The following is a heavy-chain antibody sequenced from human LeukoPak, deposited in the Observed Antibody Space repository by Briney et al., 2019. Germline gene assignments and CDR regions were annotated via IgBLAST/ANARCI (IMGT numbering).Heavy chain of an antibody. D-gene: IGHD1-7*01. V-gene: IGHV3-48*03. Sequence: GGSLRLSCAASGFTFSSYEMNWVRQAPGKGLEWVSYISSSGSSIYYADSVKGRFTISRDNAKNSLYLQMNSLRAEDTAVYYCARESGTIDYWGQGTLVTVSS. CDR3: ARESGTIDY. J-gene: IGHJ4*02. CDR1: GFTFSSYE. CDR2: ISSSGSSI.